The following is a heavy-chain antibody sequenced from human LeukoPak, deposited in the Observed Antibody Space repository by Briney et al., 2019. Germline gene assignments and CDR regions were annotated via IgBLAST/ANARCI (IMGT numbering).Heavy chain of an antibody. V-gene: IGHV4-39*07. Sequence: PSETLSLTCTVSGGSISSSSYYWGWIRQPPGKGLEWIGSIYYSGSTYYNPSLKSRVTISVDTSKNQFSLKLSSVTAADTAVYYCARDLVPAATSYWFDPWGQGTLVTVSS. CDR1: GGSISSSSYY. D-gene: IGHD2-2*01. J-gene: IGHJ5*02. CDR2: IYYSGST. CDR3: ARDLVPAATSYWFDP.